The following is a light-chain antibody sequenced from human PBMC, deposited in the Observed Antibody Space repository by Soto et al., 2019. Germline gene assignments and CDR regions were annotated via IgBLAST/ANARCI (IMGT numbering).Light chain of an antibody. CDR3: QQYNKWPQT. V-gene: IGKV3-15*01. CDR1: QTINNN. CDR2: GAS. J-gene: IGKJ1*01. Sequence: VMTQAPATLSVSPGERATLSCRASQTINNNVAWYQLKDGQVPRLLIYGASTRAADVPARFSGGGSGTEFHLNISSLQSEDFAKYHYQQYNKWPQTFCQWTKVEIE.